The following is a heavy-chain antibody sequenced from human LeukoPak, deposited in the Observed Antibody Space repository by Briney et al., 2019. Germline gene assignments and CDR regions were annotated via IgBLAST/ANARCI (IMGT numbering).Heavy chain of an antibody. CDR2: INPSGGST. Sequence: ASVKVSCKASGYTFTSYYMHWVRQAPGQGLEWMGIINPSGGSTSYAQKFQGRVTMTRDMSTSTVYMELSSLRSEDTAVYYCARVGPMVVAPRYYYYYYMDVWGKGTTVTISS. J-gene: IGHJ6*03. CDR3: ARVGPMVVAPRYYYYYYMDV. D-gene: IGHD2-2*01. V-gene: IGHV1-46*01. CDR1: GYTFTSYY.